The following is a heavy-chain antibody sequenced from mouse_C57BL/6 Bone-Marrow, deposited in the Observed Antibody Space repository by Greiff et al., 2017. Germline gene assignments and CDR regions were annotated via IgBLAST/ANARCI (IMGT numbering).Heavy chain of an antibody. CDR2: IYPGSGST. Sequence: VQLQQPGAELVKPGASVKMSCKASGYTFTSYWITWVKQRPGQGLEWIGDIYPGSGSTNYNEKFKSKATLTVDTSSSTAYKQHSSLTSEDAAVYYCARGRSSVAYWGQGTLVTVSA. V-gene: IGHV1-55*01. J-gene: IGHJ3*01. CDR1: GYTFTSYW. D-gene: IGHD1-3*01. CDR3: ARGRSSVAY.